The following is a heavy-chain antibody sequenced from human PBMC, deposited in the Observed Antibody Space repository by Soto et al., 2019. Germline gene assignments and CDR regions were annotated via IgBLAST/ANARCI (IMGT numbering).Heavy chain of an antibody. CDR2: ICAYNGNT. CDR3: ARGVTGGLNDY. D-gene: IGHD3-16*01. Sequence: QVQLVQSGAEVKKPGASMKVSCKASGYTFTNYVITWERQAPGQGLEWMGWICAYNGNTNYPQSIQGRVTMSADTSTNTAYMELRSLRSDDTAVYFCARGVTGGLNDYWGQGTLVTVSS. CDR1: GYTFTNYV. V-gene: IGHV1-18*01. J-gene: IGHJ4*02.